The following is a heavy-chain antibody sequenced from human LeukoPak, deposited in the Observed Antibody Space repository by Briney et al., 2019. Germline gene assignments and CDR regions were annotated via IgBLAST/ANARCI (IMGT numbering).Heavy chain of an antibody. CDR1: GFSLSSYA. J-gene: IGHJ6*02. D-gene: IGHD2-2*01. CDR2: ISGSGANT. Sequence: GGSLRLSCAASGFSLSSYAMSWGRHAPGGGLEWVSAISGSGANTYYADSVKGRFTISRDNSKKTLYLQMNSLRAEDTAVYYCANYCISSSCSPRYGMDVWGQGTTVTVSS. CDR3: ANYCISSSCSPRYGMDV. V-gene: IGHV3-23*01.